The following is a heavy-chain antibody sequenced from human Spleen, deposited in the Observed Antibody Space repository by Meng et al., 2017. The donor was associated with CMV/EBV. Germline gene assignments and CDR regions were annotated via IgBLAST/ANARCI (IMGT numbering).Heavy chain of an antibody. D-gene: IGHD2-15*01. CDR1: GFTFSSYW. CDR3: ARVGLGYCSGGSCYSDFDY. CDR2: INSDGSST. V-gene: IGHV3-74*01. Sequence: GESLKISCAASGFTFSSYWMHWVRQAPGKGLVWVSRINSDGSSTSYADSVKGRFTISRDNAKNTLYLQMNSLRAEDTAVYYCARVGLGYCSGGSCYSDFDYWGQGTLVTVSS. J-gene: IGHJ4*02.